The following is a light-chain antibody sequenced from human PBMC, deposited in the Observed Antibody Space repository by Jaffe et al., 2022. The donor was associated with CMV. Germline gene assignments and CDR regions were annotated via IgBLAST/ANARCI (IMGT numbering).Light chain of an antibody. CDR2: GAS. J-gene: IGKJ2*01. CDR1: HSVGSSF. V-gene: IGKV3-20*01. Sequence: EIVLTQSPGTLSLSPGERATLSCRASHSVGSSFLAWYQQKPGQAPRLLIYGASTRATGIPDRFSGSGSGTDFTLTISRLEPEDFAVYYCQHYGGSPKYTFGQGTKVEIK. CDR3: QHYGGSPKYT.